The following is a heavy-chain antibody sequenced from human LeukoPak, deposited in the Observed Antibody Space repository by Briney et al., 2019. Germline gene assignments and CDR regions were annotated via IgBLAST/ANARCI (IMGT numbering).Heavy chain of an antibody. CDR2: IYYSGSA. CDR1: GGSISSSSYY. J-gene: IGHJ4*02. Sequence: SGTLSLTCTVSGGSISSSSYYWGWIRQPPGKGLEWIGSIYYSGSAYYNPSLKSRVTISVDTSKNQFSLKLSSVTAADTAVYYCARRIRYYYGSGSYSSPYFDYWGQGTLVTVSS. D-gene: IGHD3-10*01. CDR3: ARRIRYYYGSGSYSSPYFDY. V-gene: IGHV4-39*01.